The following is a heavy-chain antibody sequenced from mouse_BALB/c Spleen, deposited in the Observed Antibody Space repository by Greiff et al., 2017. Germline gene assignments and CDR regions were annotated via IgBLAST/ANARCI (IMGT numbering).Heavy chain of an antibody. Sequence: EVHLVESGGGLVKPGGSLKLSCAASGFTFSSYAMSWVRQTPEKRLEWVATISSGGSYTYYPDSVKGRFTISRDNAKNTLYLQMSSLRSEDTAMYYCASNSYGSEDYAMDYWGQGTSVTVSA. CDR1: GFTFSSYA. D-gene: IGHD1-1*01. J-gene: IGHJ4*01. CDR2: ISSGGSYT. V-gene: IGHV5-9-3*01. CDR3: ASNSYGSEDYAMDY.